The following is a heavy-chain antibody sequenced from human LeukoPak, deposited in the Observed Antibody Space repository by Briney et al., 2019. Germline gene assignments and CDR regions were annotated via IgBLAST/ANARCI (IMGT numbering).Heavy chain of an antibody. CDR1: GSTFSNYA. D-gene: IGHD6-25*01. Sequence: PVKVSCTASGSTFSNYAITWVREAPGQGLGWKGRIRSILGIANYAENFQHRLTITADKSTITAYMELSSLRSEETAVYYCARGGVAAPSYFDYWGQGTLVTVSS. CDR3: ARGGVAAPSYFDY. CDR2: IRSILGIA. J-gene: IGHJ4*02. V-gene: IGHV1-69*04.